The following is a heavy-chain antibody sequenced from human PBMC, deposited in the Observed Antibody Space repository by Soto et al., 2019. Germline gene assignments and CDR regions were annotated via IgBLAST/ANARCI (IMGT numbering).Heavy chain of an antibody. CDR2: ISYDGSNK. CDR1: GFTFSSYG. V-gene: IGHV3-30*18. D-gene: IGHD3-22*01. J-gene: IGHJ4*02. Sequence: GGSLRLSCAASGFTFSSYGMHWVRQAPGKGPEWVAVISYDGSNKYYADSVKGRFTISRDNSKNTLYLRMNSLRSDDTAVYYCVKEANPFINTLVVLIFDYWGQGTQVTVSS. CDR3: VKEANPFINTLVVLIFDY.